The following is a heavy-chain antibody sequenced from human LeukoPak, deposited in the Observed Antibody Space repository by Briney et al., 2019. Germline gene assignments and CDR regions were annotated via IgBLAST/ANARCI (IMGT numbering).Heavy chain of an antibody. CDR1: GDSIIGYY. Sequence: SETLSLTCTVSGDSIIGYYWSWIRQPPGKGLEWIGYIHYSGSTNYNPSLQSRVTISVDTSRSHFSLKLSSATAADTAVYYCARSIVVVPAAFDYWGQGTLVTVSS. CDR3: ARSIVVVPAAFDY. CDR2: IHYSGST. J-gene: IGHJ4*02. D-gene: IGHD2-2*01. V-gene: IGHV4-59*01.